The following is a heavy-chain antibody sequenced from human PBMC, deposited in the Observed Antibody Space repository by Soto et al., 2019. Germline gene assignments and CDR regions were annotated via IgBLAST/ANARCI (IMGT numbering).Heavy chain of an antibody. Sequence: GASVKVSCKASGYNFINCGITWVRQAPGQGLEWIGWIRVHNGNTNYAQNLQGRVTMTTDTSTSTAYMELRSLRSDDTAVYYCVRDLDGSGSYYTGYWGPGTLVTV. CDR1: GYNFINCG. CDR2: IRVHNGNT. CDR3: VRDLDGSGSYYTGY. J-gene: IGHJ4*02. D-gene: IGHD3-10*01. V-gene: IGHV1-18*01.